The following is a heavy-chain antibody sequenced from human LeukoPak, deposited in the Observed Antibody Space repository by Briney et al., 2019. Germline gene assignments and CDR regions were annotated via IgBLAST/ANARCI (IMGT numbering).Heavy chain of an antibody. J-gene: IGHJ4*02. CDR2: IYSGGST. CDR1: GFTVSSNY. V-gene: IGHV3-66*01. D-gene: IGHD3-22*01. CDR3: ARVPHSYYDSMADY. Sequence: GGSLRLSCAASGFTVSSNYMSWVRQAPGEGLEWVSVIYSGGSTYYADSVKGRFTISRDNSKNTLYLQMNSLRAEDTAVYYCARVPHSYYDSMADYWGQGTLVTVSS.